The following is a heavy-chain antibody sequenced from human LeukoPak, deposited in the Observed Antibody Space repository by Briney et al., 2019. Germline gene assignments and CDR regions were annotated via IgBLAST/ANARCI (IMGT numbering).Heavy chain of an antibody. D-gene: IGHD4-23*01. CDR3: ARESTVVNFDY. CDR1: GCTFSSYR. Sequence: GSLRLSCAASGCTFSSYRMNWVRQAPGKGLEWVSSISSSSSYIYYADSVKGRFTISRDNAKNSLYLQMNSLRAEDTAMYYCARESTVVNFDYWGQGTLVTVSS. V-gene: IGHV3-21*01. J-gene: IGHJ4*02. CDR2: ISSSSSYI.